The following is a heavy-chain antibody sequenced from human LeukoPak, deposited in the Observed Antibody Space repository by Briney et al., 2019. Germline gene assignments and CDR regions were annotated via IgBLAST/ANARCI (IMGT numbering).Heavy chain of an antibody. Sequence: PGGSLRLSCAASGFTFSSYAMSWVRQAPGKGLEWVSAISGSGGSTYYADSVKGRFTISRDNAKNSLYLQMNSLRAEDTAVYYCARDYLRDGYNQNDAFDIWGQGTMVTVSS. V-gene: IGHV3-23*01. CDR3: ARDYLRDGYNQNDAFDI. J-gene: IGHJ3*02. CDR2: ISGSGGST. CDR1: GFTFSSYA. D-gene: IGHD5-24*01.